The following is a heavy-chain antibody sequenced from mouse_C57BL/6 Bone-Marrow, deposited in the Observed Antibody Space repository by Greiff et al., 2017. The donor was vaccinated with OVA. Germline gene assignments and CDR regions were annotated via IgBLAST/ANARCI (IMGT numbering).Heavy chain of an antibody. V-gene: IGHV1-55*01. Sequence: VKLLQPGAELVKPGASVKMSCKASGYTFTSYWITWVKQRPGQGLEWIGDIYPGSGSTNYNEKFKSKATLTVDTSSSTAYMQLSSLTSEDSAVYYCARVDDGYYHFDYWGQGTTLTVSS. J-gene: IGHJ2*01. CDR2: IYPGSGST. CDR1: GYTFTSYW. D-gene: IGHD2-3*01. CDR3: ARVDDGYYHFDY.